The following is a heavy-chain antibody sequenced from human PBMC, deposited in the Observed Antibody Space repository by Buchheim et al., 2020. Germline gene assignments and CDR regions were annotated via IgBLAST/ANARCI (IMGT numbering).Heavy chain of an antibody. CDR1: GFTFANYE. Sequence: EVQLVESGGGLLQPGGSLRLSCAASGFTFANYEVNWVRQAPGKGLEWVSYISVGGGPIYYEDSVKGRFTISRDNAKNSLFLKMNSLRAEDTALYYCARSLRAGNYLDYYYYGMDVWGQGTT. CDR3: ARSLRAGNYLDYYYYGMDV. J-gene: IGHJ6*02. V-gene: IGHV3-48*03. CDR2: ISVGGGPI. D-gene: IGHD1-7*01.